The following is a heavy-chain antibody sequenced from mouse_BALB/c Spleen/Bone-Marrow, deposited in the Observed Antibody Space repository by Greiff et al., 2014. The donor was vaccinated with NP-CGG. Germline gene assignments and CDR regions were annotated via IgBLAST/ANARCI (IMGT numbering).Heavy chain of an antibody. CDR3: ARYYYDSSYFDY. CDR1: GFNIKDTY. Sequence: DVKLQESGAELVKPGASVKLSCTASGFNIKDTYMHWVKQRPEQGLEWIGRIDPANGNTKYDPKFQGKATITADTSSNTAYLQLSSLTSEDTAVYYSARYYYDSSYFDYWGQGTTLTVSS. D-gene: IGHD1-1*01. J-gene: IGHJ2*01. CDR2: IDPANGNT. V-gene: IGHV14-3*02.